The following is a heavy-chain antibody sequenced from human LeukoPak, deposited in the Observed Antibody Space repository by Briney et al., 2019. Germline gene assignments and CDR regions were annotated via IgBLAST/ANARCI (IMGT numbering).Heavy chain of an antibody. CDR2: IKQDGSEK. CDR3: ARVGGRYSPLGY. J-gene: IGHJ4*02. V-gene: IGHV3-7*01. D-gene: IGHD3-16*02. Sequence: GGSQRLSCAASGFTFSGYWMSWVRQAPGKGLEWVANIKQDGSEKYYVDSVKGRFTISRDNDKNSLFLQMTSLRAEDTAVYYCARVGGRYSPLGYWGQGALVTVSS. CDR1: GFTFSGYW.